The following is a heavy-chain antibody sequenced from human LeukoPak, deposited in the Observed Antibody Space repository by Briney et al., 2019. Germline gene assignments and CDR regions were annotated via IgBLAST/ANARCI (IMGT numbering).Heavy chain of an antibody. CDR1: GFTLSSYS. Sequence: PGGSLRLSCAASGFTLSSYSMSWVRQAPGKGLEWVSSISSSSSYIYYADSVKGRFTISRDNAKNSLYLQMNSLRAEDTAVYYCARDRRGITLDYWGQGTLVPVSS. D-gene: IGHD3-10*01. CDR3: ARDRRGITLDY. V-gene: IGHV3-21*01. J-gene: IGHJ4*02. CDR2: ISSSSSYI.